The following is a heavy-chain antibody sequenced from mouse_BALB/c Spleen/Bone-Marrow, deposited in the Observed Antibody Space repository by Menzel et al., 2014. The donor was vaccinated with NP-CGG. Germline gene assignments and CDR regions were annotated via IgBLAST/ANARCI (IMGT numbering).Heavy chain of an antibody. CDR1: GYAFTNYL. J-gene: IGHJ4*01. CDR2: INPGSGGT. D-gene: IGHD2-4*01. CDR3: ARGGDYGLMDY. V-gene: IGHV1-54*01. Sequence: QVQLVESGAELVRPGTSVKVSCKASGYAFTNYLIEWVKQRPGQGLEWIGVINPGSGGTNYNEKFKGKATLTADKSSSTAYMQLSSLTSDDSAVYFCARGGDYGLMDYWGQGTSVTVSS.